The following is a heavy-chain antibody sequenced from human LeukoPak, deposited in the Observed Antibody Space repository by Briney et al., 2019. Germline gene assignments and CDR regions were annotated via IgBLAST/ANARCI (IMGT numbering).Heavy chain of an antibody. CDR1: GFTFSSYG. CDR3: AKDSQDGYRGGPDY. CDR2: ISYDGSNK. J-gene: IGHJ4*02. D-gene: IGHD5-24*01. V-gene: IGHV3-30*18. Sequence: PGRSLRLSCAASGFTFSSYGMHWVRQAPGKGLEWVAVISYDGSNKYYADSVKGRFTISRDNSKNTLYLQMNSLRAEDTAVYYCAKDSQDGYRGGPDYWGQGTLVTVSS.